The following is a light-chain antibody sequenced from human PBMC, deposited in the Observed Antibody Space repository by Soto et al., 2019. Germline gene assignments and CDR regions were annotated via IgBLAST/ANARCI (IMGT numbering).Light chain of an antibody. CDR2: GAS. V-gene: IGKV3-20*01. Sequence: PGARDTLSCRASQSVSSSFLAWYQQKPGQAPRLLIYGASSRATGIPDRFSGSGSGTDFTLTISRLEPEDVAVYYCQQYGSSPLTFGGGTKVEIK. CDR1: QSVSSSF. CDR3: QQYGSSPLT. J-gene: IGKJ4*01.